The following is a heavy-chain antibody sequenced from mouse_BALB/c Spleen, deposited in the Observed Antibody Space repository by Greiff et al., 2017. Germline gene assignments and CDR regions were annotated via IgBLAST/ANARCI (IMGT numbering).Heavy chain of an antibody. J-gene: IGHJ4*01. V-gene: IGHV5-17*02. CDR3: AREEAYAMDY. CDR1: GFTFSSFG. Sequence: EVNLVESGGGLVQPGGSRKLSCAASGFTFSSFGMHWVRQAPEKGLEWVAYISSGSSTIYYADTVKGRFTISRDNPKNTLFLQMTSLRSEDTAMYYCAREEAYAMDYWGQGTSVTVSS. CDR2: ISSGSSTI.